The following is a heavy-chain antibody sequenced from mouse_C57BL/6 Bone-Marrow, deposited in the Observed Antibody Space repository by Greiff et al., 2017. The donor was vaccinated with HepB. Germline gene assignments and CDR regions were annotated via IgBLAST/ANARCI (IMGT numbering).Heavy chain of an antibody. CDR1: GFTFSDYY. D-gene: IGHD3-1*01. V-gene: IGHV5-16*01. CDR2: INYDGSST. Sequence: EVMLVESEGGLVQPGSSMKLSCTASGFTFSDYYMAWVRQVPEKGLEWVANINYDGSSTYYLDSLKSRFIISRDNAKNILYLQMSSLKSEDTATYYCARDRVFDVWGTGTTVTVSS. CDR3: ARDRVFDV. J-gene: IGHJ1*03.